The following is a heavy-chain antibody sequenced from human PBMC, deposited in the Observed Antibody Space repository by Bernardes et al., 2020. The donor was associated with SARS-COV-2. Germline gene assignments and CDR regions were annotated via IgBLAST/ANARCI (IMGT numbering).Heavy chain of an antibody. Sequence: ASVKVSCKVSGYTLIELSMDWVRQAPGKGLEWMGGFDPEDGETIYAQKFQGRVTMTEDTSTDTAYMELSSLRSEDTAVYYCATAPPRGPTNWFDPWGQGTLVTVSS. CDR3: ATAPPRGPTNWFDP. V-gene: IGHV1-24*01. CDR1: GYTLIELS. J-gene: IGHJ5*02. CDR2: FDPEDGET.